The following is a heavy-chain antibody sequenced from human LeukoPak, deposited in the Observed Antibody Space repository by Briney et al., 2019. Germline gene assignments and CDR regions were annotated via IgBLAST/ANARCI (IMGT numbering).Heavy chain of an antibody. Sequence: GGSLRLSCAASGFTFSSYSMNWVRQAPGKGLEWVSSISSSSSYIYYADSVKGRFTISRDNAKNSLYLQMNSLRAEDTAVYYCAREMDIVATIRLKDMDVWGKGTTVTVSS. D-gene: IGHD5-12*01. CDR3: AREMDIVATIRLKDMDV. CDR2: ISSSSSYI. V-gene: IGHV3-21*01. J-gene: IGHJ6*03. CDR1: GFTFSSYS.